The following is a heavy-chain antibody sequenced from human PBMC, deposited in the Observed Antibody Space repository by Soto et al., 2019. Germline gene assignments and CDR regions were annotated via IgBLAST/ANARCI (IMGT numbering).Heavy chain of an antibody. CDR3: SQKLRDEGDCGYYPLKFDY. D-gene: IGHD3-22*01. J-gene: IGHJ4*02. CDR2: IYWDDDK. CDR1: GVSLSTRAVG. V-gene: IGHV2-5*02. Sequence: GPTLVNPTQTLTLTCTLSGVSLSTRAVGVGWILHPPGKALQWLALIYWDDDKRYRPSLXXRPNITQDTLKNQVVLRLANVGPADTSTYFCSQKLRDEGDCGYYPLKFDYWGQGALVNVSS.